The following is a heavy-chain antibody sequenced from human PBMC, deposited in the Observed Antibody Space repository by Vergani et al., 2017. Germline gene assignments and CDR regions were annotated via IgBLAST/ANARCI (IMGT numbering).Heavy chain of an antibody. V-gene: IGHV4-31*01. CDR3: ARGQITMVRGVTFFDI. D-gene: IGHD3-10*01. CDR2: IYYSGST. Sequence: QLQLQESGSGLVKPSQTLSLTCTVPGGPISSGGYYLSWIRHHPGKGLARIGYIYYSGSTYYHPSLKSLVTISVDTSKNQFSLKLSSVTAADTAVYYCARGQITMVRGVTFFDIWGQGTMVTVSS. CDR1: GGPISSGGYY. J-gene: IGHJ3*02.